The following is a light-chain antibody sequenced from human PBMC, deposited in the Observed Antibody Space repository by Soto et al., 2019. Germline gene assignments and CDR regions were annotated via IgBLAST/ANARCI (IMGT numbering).Light chain of an antibody. CDR3: AAWDASLNGWV. CDR2: TNN. CDR1: TSNIGGNS. J-gene: IGLJ3*02. V-gene: IGLV1-44*01. Sequence: QSVLTQSPSASGTLGQRVTISCSGSTSNIGGNSVNWYQQLPGMAPKLLIYTNNQRPSGVPDRFSGSKSGTSGSLAISGLQSEDEADYYCAAWDASLNGWVFGGGTKVTVL.